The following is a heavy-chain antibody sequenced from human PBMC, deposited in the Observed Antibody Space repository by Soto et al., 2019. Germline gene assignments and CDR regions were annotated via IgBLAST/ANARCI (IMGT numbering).Heavy chain of an antibody. CDR1: GYSLSGLS. Sequence: ASVKVSCKISGYSLSGLSIRLERQAPGEGLEWMGGLDPEDGETIYAQKFQDRVTMTEDTSTDTAYMDPSSLTSDDTTVYYCATRPGYSSGWAPPTFNYFQHWGQGTLVTVSS. J-gene: IGHJ1*01. V-gene: IGHV1-24*01. CDR3: ATRPGYSSGWAPPTFNYFQH. D-gene: IGHD6-19*01. CDR2: LDPEDGET.